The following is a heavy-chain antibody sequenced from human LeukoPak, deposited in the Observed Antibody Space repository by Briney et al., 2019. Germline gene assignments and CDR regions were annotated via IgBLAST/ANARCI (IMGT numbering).Heavy chain of an antibody. CDR2: IIPILGTA. Sequence: ASVKVSCKASGGTSSSYAISWVRQAPGQGLEWMGGIIPILGTANYAQKFQGRVTITADESTSTAYMELSSLRSEDTAVYYCAVVVVAVSPYYYYGMDVWGKGTTVTVSS. V-gene: IGHV1-69*13. CDR1: GGTSSSYA. CDR3: AVVVVAVSPYYYYGMDV. J-gene: IGHJ6*04. D-gene: IGHD2-15*01.